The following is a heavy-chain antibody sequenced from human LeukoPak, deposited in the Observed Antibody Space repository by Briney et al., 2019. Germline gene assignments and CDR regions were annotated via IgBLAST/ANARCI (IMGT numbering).Heavy chain of an antibody. J-gene: IGHJ4*02. D-gene: IGHD1-20*01. V-gene: IGHV3-30-3*01. CDR3: ARDLVRGYNYYFDY. Sequence: GRSLRLSCAASGFTFSSYAMHWVRQAPGKGLEWVAVISYDGGNKYYADSVKGRFTISRDNSKNTLYLQMNSLRAEDTAVYYCARDLVRGYNYYFDYWGQGTLVTVSS. CDR1: GFTFSSYA. CDR2: ISYDGGNK.